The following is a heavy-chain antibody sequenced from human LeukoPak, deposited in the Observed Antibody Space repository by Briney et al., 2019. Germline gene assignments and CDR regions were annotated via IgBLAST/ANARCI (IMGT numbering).Heavy chain of an antibody. D-gene: IGHD1-26*01. Sequence: PGGSLRLSCAASGFTFSSYSMNWVRQAPGKGLEWVSSISSSSSYIYYADSVKGRFTISRDNSKNTLYLQMDSLRVEDTAVYYCAKDRSYSGYEPLDHWGQGTLVSVSS. CDR2: ISSSSSYI. J-gene: IGHJ4*02. CDR1: GFTFSSYS. CDR3: AKDRSYSGYEPLDH. V-gene: IGHV3-21*01.